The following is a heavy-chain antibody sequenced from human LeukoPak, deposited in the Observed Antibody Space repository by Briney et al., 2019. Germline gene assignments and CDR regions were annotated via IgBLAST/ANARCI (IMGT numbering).Heavy chain of an antibody. CDR1: GGTFSSYA. V-gene: IGHV1-69*05. CDR3: ARVRDYDNWFDP. J-gene: IGHJ5*02. D-gene: IGHD3-16*01. Sequence: GASVKVSCKASGGTFSSYAISWVRQAPGQGLEWMGGIIPIFGTANYAQKFQGRVTITTDESTSTAYMELSSLRSEDTAVYYCARVRDYDNWFDPWGQGTLVTVSS. CDR2: IIPIFGTA.